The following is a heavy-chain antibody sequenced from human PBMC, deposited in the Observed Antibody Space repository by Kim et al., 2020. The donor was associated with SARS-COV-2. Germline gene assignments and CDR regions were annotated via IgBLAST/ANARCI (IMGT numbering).Heavy chain of an antibody. J-gene: IGHJ4*02. D-gene: IGHD1-26*01. CDR3: ARVQALSATDGGD. V-gene: IGHV1-18*01. Sequence: YAQKLQGRVTMTTDTSTSTAYMELRSLRSDDTAVYYCARVQALSATDGGDWGQGTLVTVSS.